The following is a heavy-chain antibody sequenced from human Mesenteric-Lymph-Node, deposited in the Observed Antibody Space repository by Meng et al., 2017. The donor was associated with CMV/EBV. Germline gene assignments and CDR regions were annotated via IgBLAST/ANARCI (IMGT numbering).Heavy chain of an antibody. D-gene: IGHD1-20*01. V-gene: IGHV4-59*01. CDR2: IYYSGGT. Sequence: SETLSLTCTVSGGSISSYYWSWIRQPPGKGLEWIGYIYYSGGTNYNPSLKSRVSISVDTSKNQLSLKLSSVTAADTAVYYCARVMYNSDAFDIWGQGTMVTVSS. CDR1: GGSISSYY. J-gene: IGHJ3*02. CDR3: ARVMYNSDAFDI.